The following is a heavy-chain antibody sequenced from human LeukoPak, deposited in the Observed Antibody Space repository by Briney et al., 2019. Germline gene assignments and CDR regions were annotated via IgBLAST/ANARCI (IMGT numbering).Heavy chain of an antibody. CDR2: MKEDGSDI. J-gene: IGHJ4*02. Sequence: GGSMRLSCVASGFSFSSYTMSWVRQAPGKGLEWVAKMKEDGSDIHYVDSVKGRFTICRDNAKNSLCLQMSSLRVEDTAVYYCARGGARYLDSWGQGILVTVSS. CDR1: GFSFSSYT. V-gene: IGHV3-7*01. CDR3: ARGGARYLDS. D-gene: IGHD3-9*01.